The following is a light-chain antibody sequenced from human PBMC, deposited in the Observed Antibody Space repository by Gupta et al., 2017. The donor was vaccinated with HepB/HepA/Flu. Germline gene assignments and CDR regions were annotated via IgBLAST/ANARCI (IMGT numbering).Light chain of an antibody. J-gene: IGLJ2*01. Sequence: QSALTQPASVSGSPGQSITISCPGTSSDVGGYNFVSWYQKYPGKAPRLMIYDVINRPSGVSNRFSGSKSGNTASLTISGLQSEDEADYYCSSYTSSYTVVFGGGTKLTVL. CDR1: SSDVGGYNF. CDR2: DVI. CDR3: SSYTSSYTVV. V-gene: IGLV2-14*03.